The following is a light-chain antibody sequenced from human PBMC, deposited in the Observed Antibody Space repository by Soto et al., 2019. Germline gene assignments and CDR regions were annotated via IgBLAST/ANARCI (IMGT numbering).Light chain of an antibody. CDR1: QSVRSN. V-gene: IGKV3-15*01. CDR3: KQYKDWPWT. Sequence: ETVMTQAPATLSVSLGERATLSCRASQSVRSNLAWYQQKPGQAPRLLSYGESTRATGIPARFSGSGSGTEFTLTISSLQSEDFAVYYCKQYKDWPWTFGQGTKVEIK. J-gene: IGKJ1*01. CDR2: GES.